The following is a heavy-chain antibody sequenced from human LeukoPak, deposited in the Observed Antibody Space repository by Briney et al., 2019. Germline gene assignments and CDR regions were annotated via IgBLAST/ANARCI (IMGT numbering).Heavy chain of an antibody. Sequence: GGSLRLSCAASGFTFSSYAMSWVRQAPGKGLEWVSAISGSGGSTYYADSVKGRFTISRDNSKNTLYLQMNSLRAEDTAVYYCARARLDYYGSGSYRYAFDIWGQGTMVTVSS. D-gene: IGHD3-10*01. CDR2: ISGSGGST. V-gene: IGHV3-23*01. J-gene: IGHJ3*02. CDR3: ARARLDYYGSGSYRYAFDI. CDR1: GFTFSSYA.